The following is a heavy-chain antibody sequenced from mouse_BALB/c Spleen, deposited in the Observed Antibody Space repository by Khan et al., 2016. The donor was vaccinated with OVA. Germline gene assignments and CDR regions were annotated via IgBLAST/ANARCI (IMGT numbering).Heavy chain of an antibody. D-gene: IGHD1-1*01. Sequence: VQPQESGAEPAKPGASVKMSCKASGYTLTSYWMHWVKPRPGQGLEWIGYINPSTGYSEYNQKFKDKAPLTADKSSSTAYMQLSSLTSDDSAVYYCANHGSSSAWFAYWGQGTLVTVSA. CDR1: GYTLTSYW. V-gene: IGHV1-7*01. CDR3: ANHGSSSAWFAY. CDR2: INPSTGYS. J-gene: IGHJ3*01.